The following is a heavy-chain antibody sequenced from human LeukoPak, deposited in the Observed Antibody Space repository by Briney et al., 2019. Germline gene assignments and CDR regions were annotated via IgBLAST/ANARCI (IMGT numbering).Heavy chain of an antibody. Sequence: GASVKVSCKASGYTFTSYGISWVRQAPGQGLEWMGWISAYNGNTNYAQKLQGRVTMTTDTSTSTAYMELRSLRSDDTAVYYCARGRTYYDFWSGYPAHDAFDIWGQGTMVTVSS. CDR3: ARGRTYYDFWSGYPAHDAFDI. CDR1: GYTFTSYG. CDR2: ISAYNGNT. V-gene: IGHV1-18*01. D-gene: IGHD3-3*01. J-gene: IGHJ3*02.